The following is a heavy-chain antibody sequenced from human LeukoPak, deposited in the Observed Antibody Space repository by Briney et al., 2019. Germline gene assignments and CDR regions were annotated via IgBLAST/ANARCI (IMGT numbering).Heavy chain of an antibody. V-gene: IGHV4-34*01. CDR1: GGSFGGYY. D-gene: IGHD3-9*01. CDR2: INHSGST. J-gene: IGHJ5*02. Sequence: SETLSLTCAVYGGSFGGYYWSWIRQPPGKGLEWIGEINHSGSTNYNPSLKSRVTISVDTSKNQFSLKLSSVTAADTAVYYCARGPLVLRYFDWSNWFDPWGQGTLVTVSS. CDR3: ARGPLVLRYFDWSNWFDP.